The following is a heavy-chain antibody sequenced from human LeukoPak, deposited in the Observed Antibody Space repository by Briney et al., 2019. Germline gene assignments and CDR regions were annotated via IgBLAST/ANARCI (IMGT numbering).Heavy chain of an antibody. CDR3: ARETGDGYNWMGY. Sequence: ASVKVSCKASGGTFTSYAISWVRQAPGQGLEWMGGVIPIFGTANYAQNFQGRVTITADEPTNTAYMELSSLRSEDTAVYYCARETGDGYNWMGYWGQGTLVTVSS. V-gene: IGHV1-69*01. CDR1: GGTFTSYA. CDR2: VIPIFGTA. J-gene: IGHJ4*02. D-gene: IGHD5-24*01.